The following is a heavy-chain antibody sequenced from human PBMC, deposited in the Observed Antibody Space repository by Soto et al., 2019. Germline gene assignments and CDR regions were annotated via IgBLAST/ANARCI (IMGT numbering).Heavy chain of an antibody. CDR1: GGSVSSESHY. D-gene: IGHD3-16*02. CDR2: IYYTGST. CDR3: ARGYYDYVWGRYRYDAFDI. Sequence: SETLSLTCTVSGGSVSSESHYWSWIRQTPGKGLEWIGYIYYTGSTNYNPSLKGRVTMSVDTSRDQVSLKLSSVTAADTAVYYCARGYYDYVWGRYRYDAFDIWGQGTMVTVSS. J-gene: IGHJ3*02. V-gene: IGHV4-61*01.